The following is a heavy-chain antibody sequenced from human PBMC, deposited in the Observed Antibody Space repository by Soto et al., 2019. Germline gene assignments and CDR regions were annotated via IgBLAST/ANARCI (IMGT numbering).Heavy chain of an antibody. CDR3: ANTVTTLSY. CDR2: ISYDGSNK. J-gene: IGHJ4*02. Sequence: QVQLVESGGGVVQPGRSLRLSCAASGFTFSSYAMHWVRQAPGKGLEWVAVISYDGSNKYYADSVKGRFTISRDNSKNTLYLQMSSLRAEDTAVYYCANTVTTLSYWGQGTLVTVSS. V-gene: IGHV3-30-3*01. D-gene: IGHD4-17*01. CDR1: GFTFSSYA.